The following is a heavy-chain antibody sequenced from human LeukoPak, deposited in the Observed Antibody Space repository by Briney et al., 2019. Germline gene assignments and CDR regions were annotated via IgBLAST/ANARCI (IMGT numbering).Heavy chain of an antibody. CDR2: ISSSSSYI. J-gene: IGHJ4*02. V-gene: IGHV3-21*01. CDR1: GFTFSSYA. D-gene: IGHD5-12*01. Sequence: PGGSLRLSCAASGFTFSSYAMTWVRQAPGKGLEWVSSISSSSSYIYYADSVKGRFTISRDNAKNSLYLQMNSLRAEDTAVYYCASRRGYSGYDPLGYWGQGTLVTVSS. CDR3: ASRRGYSGYDPLGY.